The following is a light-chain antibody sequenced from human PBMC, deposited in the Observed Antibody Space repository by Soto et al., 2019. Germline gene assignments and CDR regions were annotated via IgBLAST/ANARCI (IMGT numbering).Light chain of an antibody. J-gene: IGKJ5*01. CDR1: RRVTSNY. V-gene: IGKV3-20*01. CDR3: QQHGSSPIT. CDR2: GAS. Sequence: VLVQSPGTLTFSPAERATPSFSASRRVTSNYLAWHQQKPGQTPRLLIYGASSRATGIPDRFSGSGSGTDFTLTISRLEPEDFAVYYCQQHGSSPITFGQGTRLEIK.